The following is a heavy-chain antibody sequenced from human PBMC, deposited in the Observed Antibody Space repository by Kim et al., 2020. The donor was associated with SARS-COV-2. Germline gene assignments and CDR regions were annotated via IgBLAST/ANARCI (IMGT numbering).Heavy chain of an antibody. J-gene: IGHJ5*02. CDR3: ARDFRRAVAGT. V-gene: IGHV4-39*07. D-gene: IGHD6-19*01. Sequence: SETLSLTCTVSGGSISSSSYYWGWIRQPPGKGLEWIGSIYYSGSTYYNPSLKSRVTISVDTSKNQFSLKLSSVTAADTAVYYCARDFRRAVAGTWGQGTLVTVSS. CDR2: IYYSGST. CDR1: GGSISSSSYY.